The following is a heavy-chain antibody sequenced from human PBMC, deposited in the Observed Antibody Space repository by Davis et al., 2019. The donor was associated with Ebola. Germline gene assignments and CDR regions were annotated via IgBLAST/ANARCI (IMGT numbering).Heavy chain of an antibody. CDR3: ARAGPQIVVFMRRELAWFDP. Sequence: PSETLSLTCTVSGGSISGYYWSWIRQPPGKGLEWIGEINHSGSTNYNPSLKSRVTISVDTSKNQFSLKLSSVTAADTAVYYCARAGPQIVVFMRRELAWFDPWGQGTLVTVSS. J-gene: IGHJ5*02. CDR2: INHSGST. V-gene: IGHV4-34*01. CDR1: GGSISGYY. D-gene: IGHD2-15*01.